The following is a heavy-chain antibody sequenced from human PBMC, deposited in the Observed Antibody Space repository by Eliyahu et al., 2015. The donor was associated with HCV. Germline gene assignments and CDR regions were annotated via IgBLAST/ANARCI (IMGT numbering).Heavy chain of an antibody. Sequence: QVQLVESGGGVVQPGTSLRLSCEVSGLPFRNYAMPWVRQAPGEGLEWVALISYDATNIHYAESLKGRFTISRDNSKNTLYLQINSLSPEDTAVYYCASDDSGTYDYWGQGTLVTVSS. D-gene: IGHD1-26*01. J-gene: IGHJ4*02. CDR2: ISYDATNI. V-gene: IGHV3-30*04. CDR1: GLPFRNYA. CDR3: ASDDSGTYDY.